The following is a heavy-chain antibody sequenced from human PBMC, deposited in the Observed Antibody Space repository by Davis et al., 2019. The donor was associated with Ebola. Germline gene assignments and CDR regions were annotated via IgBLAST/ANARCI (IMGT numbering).Heavy chain of an antibody. V-gene: IGHV4-34*01. CDR2: INHSGST. J-gene: IGHJ6*02. CDR3: AAAVNYYYGMDV. CDR1: GGSFSVYY. D-gene: IGHD2-15*01. Sequence: MPSETLSLTCAVYGGSFSVYYWSWLRQPPGKGLEWIGEINHSGSTNYNPSLKSRVTISVDTSKNRFSLKLSSVTAADTAVYYCAAAVNYYYGMDVWGQGTTVTVSS.